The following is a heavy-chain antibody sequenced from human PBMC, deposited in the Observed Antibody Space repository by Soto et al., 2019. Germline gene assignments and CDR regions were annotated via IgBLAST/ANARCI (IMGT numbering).Heavy chain of an antibody. CDR2: INHSGST. J-gene: IGHJ4*02. CDR1: GGSFRGYY. CDR3: ARGLHACAVAGTDLLDF. D-gene: IGHD6-19*01. V-gene: IGHV4-34*01. Sequence: SETLSLTCAVYGGSFRGYYWSWIRQPPGKGLEWIGEINHSGSTNYNPSLKSRVTISVDTSKNQFSLKLSSVTAADTAVYYCARGLHACAVAGTDLLDFCGQGTLVIVSS.